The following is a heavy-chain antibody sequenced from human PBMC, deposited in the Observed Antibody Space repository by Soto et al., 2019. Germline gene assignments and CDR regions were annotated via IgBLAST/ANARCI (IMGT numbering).Heavy chain of an antibody. V-gene: IGHV1-18*01. J-gene: IGHJ5*02. CDR1: GYTFTSYG. D-gene: IGHD1-7*01. CDR3: ARDSQHNWNYGNWFDP. CDR2: ISAYNGNT. Sequence: ASVKVSCKASGYTFTSYGISWVRQAPGQGLEWMGWISAYNGNTNYAQKLQGRVTMTTDTSTSTAYMELRSLRSDDTAVYYCARDSQHNWNYGNWFDPWGQGTLVTVSS.